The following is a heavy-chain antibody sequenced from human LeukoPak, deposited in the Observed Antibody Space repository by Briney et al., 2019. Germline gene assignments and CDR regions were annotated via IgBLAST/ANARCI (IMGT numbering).Heavy chain of an antibody. J-gene: IGHJ4*02. CDR1: GFTFSGSA. CDR3: AATSIAAAWDY. D-gene: IGHD6-13*01. Sequence: GGSLRLSCAASGFTFSGSAMHWVRQAPGKGLEWVAVISYDGSNKYYADSVKGRFTISRDNSKNTLYLQMNSLRAEDTAVYYCAATSIAAAWDYWGQGTLVTVSS. V-gene: IGHV3-30*04. CDR2: ISYDGSNK.